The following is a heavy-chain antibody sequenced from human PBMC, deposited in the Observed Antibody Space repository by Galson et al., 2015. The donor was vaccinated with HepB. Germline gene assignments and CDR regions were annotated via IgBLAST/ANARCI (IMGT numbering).Heavy chain of an antibody. J-gene: IGHJ4*02. D-gene: IGHD3-10*01. CDR3: AKRAGETYGPFDY. CDR1: GFTFSRYA. CDR2: ISGSGGST. V-gene: IGHV3-23*01. Sequence: SLRLSCAASGFTFSRYAMSWVRQAPGKGLEWVSAISGSGGSTNHADSVEGRFTISRDNSKNTLYLQMNSLRAEDTAVYYCAKRAGETYGPFDYWGQGTLVTVSS.